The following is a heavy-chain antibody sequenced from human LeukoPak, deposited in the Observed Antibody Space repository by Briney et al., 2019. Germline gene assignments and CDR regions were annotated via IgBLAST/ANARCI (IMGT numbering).Heavy chain of an antibody. D-gene: IGHD5-18*01. CDR3: ARAPQLWPLIDY. J-gene: IGHJ4*02. Sequence: ASVKVSCKASGYTFTGYYMHWVRQAPGQGLEWMGWINPNSGGTNYAQKFQGRVTMTRDTSISTAYMERSRLRSDDTAVYYCARAPQLWPLIDYWGQGTLVTVSS. CDR1: GYTFTGYY. CDR2: INPNSGGT. V-gene: IGHV1-2*02.